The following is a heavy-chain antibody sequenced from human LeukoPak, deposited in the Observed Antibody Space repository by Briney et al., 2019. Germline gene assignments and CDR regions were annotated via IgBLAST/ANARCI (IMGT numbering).Heavy chain of an antibody. V-gene: IGHV3-74*03. Sequence: GGSLRLSCAASGFTFSDYWMHWVRQGPGKGLVWVSRINGDGTNTTYADSVKGRFTISRDNAKNTVYLQVNSLRVEDSGVYYCTREKYYYGMDAWGQGTTVTVSS. CDR1: GFTFSDYW. CDR2: INGDGTNT. J-gene: IGHJ6*02. CDR3: TREKYYYGMDA.